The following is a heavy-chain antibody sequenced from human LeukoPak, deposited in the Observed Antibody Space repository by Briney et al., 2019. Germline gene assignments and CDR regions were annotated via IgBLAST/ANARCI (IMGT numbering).Heavy chain of an antibody. Sequence: ASVKVSCKASGYTFTSYAISWVRQAPGQGLEWMGWISAYNGNTNYAQKLQGRVTMTTDTSTSTAYMELRSLRSDDTAVYYCAREGLSPRYCSSTSCYRVYYYYYGMDVWGQGTTVTVSS. CDR2: ISAYNGNT. D-gene: IGHD2-2*01. CDR1: GYTFTSYA. J-gene: IGHJ6*02. CDR3: AREGLSPRYCSSTSCYRVYYYYYGMDV. V-gene: IGHV1-18*01.